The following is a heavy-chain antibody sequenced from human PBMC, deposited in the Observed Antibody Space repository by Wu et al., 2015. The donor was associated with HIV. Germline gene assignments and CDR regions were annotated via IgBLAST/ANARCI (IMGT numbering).Heavy chain of an antibody. CDR3: AREGEDGSGYYAYLQH. Sequence: VQLVQSGGEVKKPGASVKVACKSSGYIFSDFGIHWVRQTPREGLEWMGWISAQNGNTKYAQKFQGRVTMTTETSSSTAYMELSSLRSEDTAVYYCAREGEDGSGYYAYLQHWGQGTLVTVSS. V-gene: IGHV1-18*01. D-gene: IGHD3-22*01. J-gene: IGHJ1*01. CDR2: ISAQNGNT. CDR1: GYIFSDFG.